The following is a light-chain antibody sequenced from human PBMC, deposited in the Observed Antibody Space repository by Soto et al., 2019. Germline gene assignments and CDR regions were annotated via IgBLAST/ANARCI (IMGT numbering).Light chain of an antibody. J-gene: IGKJ2*01. CDR1: QSISGW. CDR2: DAS. Sequence: DIQMTQSPYTLSASVGDRVTITCRASQSISGWLAWYQQKPGKAPKLLIYDASSLESGVPSGFSGSGTGTEFTLTISRLQPDDFATYYCQQYNSYSVNAFGQGTKLEI. CDR3: QQYNSYSVNA. V-gene: IGKV1-5*01.